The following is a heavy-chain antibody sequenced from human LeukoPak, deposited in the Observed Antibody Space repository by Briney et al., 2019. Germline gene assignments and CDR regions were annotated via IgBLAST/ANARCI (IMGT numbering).Heavy chain of an antibody. V-gene: IGHV4-39*07. CDR2: IYYSGST. D-gene: IGHD1-26*01. CDR1: GGSISSSSYY. Sequence: SETLSLTCTVSGGSISSSSYYWGWIRQPPGKGLEWIGSIYYSGSTYYNPSLKSRVTISVDTSKNQFSLKLSSVTAADTAVYYCARVEVGATFSHSFDIWGQGTMVSVSS. CDR3: ARVEVGATFSHSFDI. J-gene: IGHJ3*02.